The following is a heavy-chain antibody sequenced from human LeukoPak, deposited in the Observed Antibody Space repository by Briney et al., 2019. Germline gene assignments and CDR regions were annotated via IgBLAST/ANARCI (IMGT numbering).Heavy chain of an antibody. CDR1: GGSISSSTNW. CDR2: IYHSGGT. Sequence: PSETLSLTCAVSGGSISSSTNWWSWVRQPPGKGLGWIGEIYHSGGTNYNPSLKSRITISVDKSQNQFSLKVNSLTAADTAVYYCARDSSGYPIDYWGQGTLVTVSS. CDR3: ARDSSGYPIDY. V-gene: IGHV4-4*02. J-gene: IGHJ4*02. D-gene: IGHD3-22*01.